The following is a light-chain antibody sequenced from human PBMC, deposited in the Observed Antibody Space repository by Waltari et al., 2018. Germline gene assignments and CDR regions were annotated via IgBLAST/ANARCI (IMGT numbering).Light chain of an antibody. V-gene: IGKV1-5*03. CDR1: QSILTW. CDR2: KAS. CDR3: QQYNTYSPGPT. Sequence: DIQMTQSPSTLSASVGDRVTITCRASQSILTWLAWYQQKPGKAPRLLMYKASSLQSGVPPRFSGSGSGTEFTLTISSLQPDDVATYYCQQYNTYSPGPTFGGGTKVEIK. J-gene: IGKJ4*01.